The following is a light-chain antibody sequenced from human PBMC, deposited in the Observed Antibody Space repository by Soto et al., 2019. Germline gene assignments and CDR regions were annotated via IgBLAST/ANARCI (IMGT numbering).Light chain of an antibody. Sequence: IQMTQSPSSLCASGGGRGTSTGRASQGTRSALGWYQQKPGKAPKLLIYDASILESGVPSRFSGSGSGTEFTLTISSLQPEDFTVYSCLQYHNLWAFGQGTTVDIK. CDR2: DAS. V-gene: IGKV1D-13*01. J-gene: IGKJ1*01. CDR1: QGTRSA. CDR3: LQYHNLWA.